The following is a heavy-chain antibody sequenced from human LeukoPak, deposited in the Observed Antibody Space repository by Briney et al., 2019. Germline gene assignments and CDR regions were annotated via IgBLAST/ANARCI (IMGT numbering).Heavy chain of an antibody. J-gene: IGHJ4*02. Sequence: PGGSLRLSCAASGFTVSSNYMSWVRQAPGKGLEWVSVIYSGGSTYYADSVKGRFTISRDNSKNTLYLQMNSLRAEDTAVYYCARVRSYRGSTYFDYWGQGTLVTVSS. D-gene: IGHD1-26*01. V-gene: IGHV3-53*05. CDR3: ARVRSYRGSTYFDY. CDR2: IYSGGST. CDR1: GFTVSSNY.